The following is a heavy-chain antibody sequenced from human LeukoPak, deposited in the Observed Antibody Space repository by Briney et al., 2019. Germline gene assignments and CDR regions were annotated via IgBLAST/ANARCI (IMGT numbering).Heavy chain of an antibody. CDR3: ARFPRGYSGYVKVFDY. Sequence: SETLSLTCTVSGGSISSYYWSWIRQPPGKGLEWIGEINHSGSTNYNPSLKGRVTISVDTSKNQFSLKLSSVTAADTAVYYCARFPRGYSGYVKVFDYWGQGTLVTVSS. CDR1: GGSISSYY. V-gene: IGHV4-34*01. CDR2: INHSGST. D-gene: IGHD5-12*01. J-gene: IGHJ4*02.